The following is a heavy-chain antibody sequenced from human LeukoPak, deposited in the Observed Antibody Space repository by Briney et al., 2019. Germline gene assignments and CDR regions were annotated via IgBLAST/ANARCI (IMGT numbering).Heavy chain of an antibody. D-gene: IGHD3-22*01. Sequence: GGSLRLSCAASGFTFSGYWMSWVRQAPGKGLEWVANIKQDGSEKHYVDSVKGRFTISRDNAKNSLYLQMNSLRDEDTAVYYCARVDWMIGAFDIWGQGTMVTVSS. V-gene: IGHV3-7*02. CDR1: GFTFSGYW. CDR2: IKQDGSEK. J-gene: IGHJ3*02. CDR3: ARVDWMIGAFDI.